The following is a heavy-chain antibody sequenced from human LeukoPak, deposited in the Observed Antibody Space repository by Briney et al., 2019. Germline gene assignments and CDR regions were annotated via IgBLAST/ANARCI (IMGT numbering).Heavy chain of an antibody. J-gene: IGHJ4*02. CDR1: EFTFSSYG. CDR3: ARFNSYSTDWFFDY. CDR2: ISDGGDST. Sequence: GGSLRLSCADSEFTFSSYGMSWVRQAPGKGLEWVSTISDGGDSTYYADSVKGRFTVSRDNSKNTLYLQMNSLRAGDTAVYYCARFNSYSTDWFFDYWGQGTLVTVSS. D-gene: IGHD3-9*01. V-gene: IGHV3-23*01.